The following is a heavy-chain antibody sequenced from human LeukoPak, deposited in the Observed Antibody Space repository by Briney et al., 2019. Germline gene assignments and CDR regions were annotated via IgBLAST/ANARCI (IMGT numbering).Heavy chain of an antibody. CDR2: IYYSGST. J-gene: IGHJ3*02. Sequence: KPSETLSLTCTVSGGSISSYYWSWIRQPPGKGLEWIGYIYYSGSTNYNPSLKSRVTISVDTSKNQFSLKLSSVTAADTAVYYCARGPLPLEYCSGGSCYYFAFDIWGQGTMVTVSS. V-gene: IGHV4-59*01. CDR3: ARGPLPLEYCSGGSCYYFAFDI. D-gene: IGHD2-15*01. CDR1: GGSISSYY.